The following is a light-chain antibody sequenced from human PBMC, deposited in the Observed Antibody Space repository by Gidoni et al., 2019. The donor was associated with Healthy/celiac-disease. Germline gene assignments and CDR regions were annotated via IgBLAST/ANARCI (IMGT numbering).Light chain of an antibody. CDR2: DVS. CDR3: SSYTSSSPVV. Sequence: QSALTQPASVSGPPGQSITISCTGTSSDVGGYNYVSWYQQHPGKAPKLMIYDVSNRPSGVSNRVSGSKSGTTASLTISGLQAEYEADYYCSSYTSSSPVVFGGGTKLTVL. J-gene: IGLJ2*01. CDR1: SSDVGGYNY. V-gene: IGLV2-14*03.